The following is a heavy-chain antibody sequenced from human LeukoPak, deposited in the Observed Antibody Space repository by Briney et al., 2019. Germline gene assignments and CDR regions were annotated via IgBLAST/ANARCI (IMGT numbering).Heavy chain of an antibody. CDR3: ATLPQLGGWYYYYGMDV. V-gene: IGHV3-23*01. D-gene: IGHD6-19*01. CDR2: ISGSGGST. CDR1: GFTFSSYA. Sequence: PGGSLRLSCAASGFTFSSYAMSWVRQAPGKGLEWVSAISGSGGSTYYAGSVKGRFTISRDNSKNTLYLQMNSLRAEDTVVYYCATLPQLGGWYYYYGMDVWGQGTTVTVSS. J-gene: IGHJ6*02.